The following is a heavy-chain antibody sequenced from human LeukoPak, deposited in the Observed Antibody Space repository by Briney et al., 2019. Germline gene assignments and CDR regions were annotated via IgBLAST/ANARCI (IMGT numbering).Heavy chain of an antibody. CDR2: IIPIFGTA. Sequence: SVKVSCKASGGTFSSYAISWVRQAPGQGLEWMGGIIPIFGTANYAQKFQGRVTITADKSTSTAYMELSSLRSEDTAVYYCATSRGWLQFGFNYFDYWGQGTLVTVSS. V-gene: IGHV1-69*06. D-gene: IGHD5-24*01. J-gene: IGHJ4*02. CDR3: ATSRGWLQFGFNYFDY. CDR1: GGTFSSYA.